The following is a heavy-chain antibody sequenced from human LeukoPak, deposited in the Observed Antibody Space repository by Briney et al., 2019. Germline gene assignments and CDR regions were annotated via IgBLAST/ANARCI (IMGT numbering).Heavy chain of an antibody. CDR1: GYSISSSNW. J-gene: IGHJ3*02. D-gene: IGHD2-2*01. CDR2: IYYSGSI. CDR3: ARSDNPAGDAFDI. Sequence: SETLSLTCAVSGYSISSSNWWGWIRQPPGKGLEWIGYIYYSGSIYYNPSLKSRVTMSVDTSKNQFSLKLSSVTAVDTAVYYCARSDNPAGDAFDIWGQGTMVTVSS. V-gene: IGHV4-28*05.